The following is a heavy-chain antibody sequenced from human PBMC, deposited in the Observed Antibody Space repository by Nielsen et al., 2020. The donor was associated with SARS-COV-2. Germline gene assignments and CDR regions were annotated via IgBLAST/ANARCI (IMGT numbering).Heavy chain of an antibody. D-gene: IGHD1-26*01. CDR1: GFTFSSYG. CDR3: ARDRGIGFDP. J-gene: IGHJ5*02. CDR2: IWYDGSNK. V-gene: IGHV3-33*01. Sequence: GESLKISCAASGFTFSSYGMHWVRQAPGKGLEWVAVIWYDGSNKYYVDSVKGRFSISRDNSKNTLYLQMNSLRAEDTAVYYCARDRGIGFDPWGQGTLVTVSS.